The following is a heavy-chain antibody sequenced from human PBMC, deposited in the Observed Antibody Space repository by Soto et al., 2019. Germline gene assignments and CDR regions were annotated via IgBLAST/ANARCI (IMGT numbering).Heavy chain of an antibody. CDR2: IGGRGGST. CDR3: AKQWDYDFWSSSNNWLDP. D-gene: IGHD3-3*01. Sequence: GGSLRLSCAASGFSFSSYAISWVRQAPGKGLEWVSSIGGRGGSTYYADSVKGRFTISRDNSKNTVYLQMNSLRVEDTAVYYCAKQWDYDFWSSSNNWLDPWGQGTLVTVSS. CDR1: GFSFSSYA. J-gene: IGHJ5*02. V-gene: IGHV3-23*01.